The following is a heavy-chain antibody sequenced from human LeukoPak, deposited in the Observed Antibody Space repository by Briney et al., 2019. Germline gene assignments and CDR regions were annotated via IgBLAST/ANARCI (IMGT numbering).Heavy chain of an antibody. CDR1: GVSISSYY. J-gene: IGHJ5*02. CDR2: IYSGGST. CDR3: AREFYYYDSSGDNWFDP. V-gene: IGHV4-4*07. Sequence: SETRSLTWAVAGVSISSYYWAWIRRPAGNGLEWIGRIYSGGSTNYNPPLTSRVIMSVDTSKNQFSLKLTSVTAADTAVYYCAREFYYYDSSGDNWFDPWGQGTLVTVSS. D-gene: IGHD3-22*01.